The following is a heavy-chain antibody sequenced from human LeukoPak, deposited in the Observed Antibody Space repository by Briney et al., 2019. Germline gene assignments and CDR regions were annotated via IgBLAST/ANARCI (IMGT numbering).Heavy chain of an antibody. V-gene: IGHV3-48*03. CDR3: ARGYCSGGSCYPIFAIDI. CDR1: GFTFSSYE. D-gene: IGHD2-15*01. J-gene: IGHJ3*02. CDR2: ISSSGSTI. Sequence: GGSLRLSCAASGFTFSSYEMNWVRQAPGKGLEWVSYISSSGSTIYYADSVKGRFTISRDNAKNSLYLQMNSLRAEDTAVYYCARGYCSGGSCYPIFAIDIWGQGTMVTVSS.